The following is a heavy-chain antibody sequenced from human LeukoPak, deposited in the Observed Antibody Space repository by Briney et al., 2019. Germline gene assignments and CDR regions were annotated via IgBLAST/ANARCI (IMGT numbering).Heavy chain of an antibody. CDR1: GGTFSSYA. V-gene: IGHV1-69*04. CDR2: IIPIFGIA. CDR3: ARDRGHAYDSSGYFDY. Sequence: SVKVSCKASGGTFSSYAISWVRQAPGQGLEWMGRIIPIFGIANYAQKFQGRVTITADKSTSTAYMELSSLRSEDTAVYYCARDRGHAYDSSGYFDYWGQGTPVTVSS. D-gene: IGHD3-22*01. J-gene: IGHJ4*02.